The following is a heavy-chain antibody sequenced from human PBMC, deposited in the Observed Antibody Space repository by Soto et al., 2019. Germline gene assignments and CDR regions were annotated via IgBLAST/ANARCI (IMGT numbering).Heavy chain of an antibody. CDR3: TRRITGTTSSEY. CDR2: SRDKGNSYST. Sequence: EVQLVESGGGLVQPGGSLRLSCAGSGFTFSDYYIDWVRQAPGKGLEWVGRSRDKGNSYSTDYAASVKGRFTISRDASKNSLFLQMNSLKTEDTALYYCTRRITGTTSSEYWGQGTLVTVSS. V-gene: IGHV3-72*01. CDR1: GFTFSDYY. D-gene: IGHD1-7*01. J-gene: IGHJ4*02.